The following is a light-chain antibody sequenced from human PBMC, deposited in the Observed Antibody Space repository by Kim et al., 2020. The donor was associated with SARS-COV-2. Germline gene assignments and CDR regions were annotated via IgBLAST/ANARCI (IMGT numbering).Light chain of an antibody. CDR1: ESISNW. J-gene: IGKJ1*01. CDR2: KAS. Sequence: SASVGGRVTITCRASESISNWLAWYQQKPGKAPNLLIYKASSLQSGVPSRFSGSGSGTEFTLTISSLQPDDFATYYCLQSNSYWTFGQGTKVDIK. V-gene: IGKV1-5*03. CDR3: LQSNSYWT.